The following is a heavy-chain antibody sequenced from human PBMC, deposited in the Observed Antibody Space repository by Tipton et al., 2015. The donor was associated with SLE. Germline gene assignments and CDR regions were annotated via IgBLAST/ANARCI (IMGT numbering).Heavy chain of an antibody. CDR3: AVYCSSTSCSFDY. CDR1: GGSISSGSYY. CDR2: IYTSGST. V-gene: IGHV4-61*02. J-gene: IGHJ4*02. D-gene: IGHD2-2*01. Sequence: LRLSCTVSGGSISSGSYYWSWIRQPAGKGLEWIGRIYTSGSTNYNPSLKSRVTISVDTSKNLFSLKLSSVTAADTAVYYCAVYCSSTSCSFDYWGQGTLVTVSS.